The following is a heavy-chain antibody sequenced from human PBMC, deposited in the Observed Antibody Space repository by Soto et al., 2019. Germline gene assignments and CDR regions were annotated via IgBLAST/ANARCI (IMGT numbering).Heavy chain of an antibody. V-gene: IGHV4-30-4*01. CDR2: IYYSGST. J-gene: IGHJ3*02. CDR3: ARAPPLKYTYGLRGAFDI. D-gene: IGHD5-18*01. Sequence: QVQLQESGPGLVKPSQTLSLTCTVSGGSISSGDYYWSWIRQPPGKGLEWIGYIYYSGSTYYNPSLKSRVTISVDTSKNQFSLKLSSVTAADTAVYYCARAPPLKYTYGLRGAFDIWGQGTMVTGSS. CDR1: GGSISSGDYY.